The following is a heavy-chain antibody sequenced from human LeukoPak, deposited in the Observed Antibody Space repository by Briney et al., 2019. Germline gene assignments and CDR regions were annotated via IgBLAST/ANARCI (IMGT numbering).Heavy chain of an antibody. CDR3: GRSFGTTGRNTFDY. Sequence: SQTLSLTCVVSGDSVSSKNGAWNWIRQSPSRGLEWLGRTYYMYTWYNNNSESMEGRMTIMQETSKNQQSLHLNSATTDDNAVYYCGRSFGTTGRNTFDYWGQGTLVTVSS. J-gene: IGHJ4*02. CDR2: TYYMYTWYN. D-gene: IGHD1-14*01. V-gene: IGHV6-1*01. CDR1: GDSVSSKNGA.